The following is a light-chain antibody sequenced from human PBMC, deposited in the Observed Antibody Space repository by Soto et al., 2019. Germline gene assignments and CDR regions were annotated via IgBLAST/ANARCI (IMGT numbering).Light chain of an antibody. CDR2: DVS. Sequence: QSALTQPASVSGSPGQSITISCTGTSIDVGDYKYVSWYQHHPGKAPKLMMYDVSNRPSGVSNRFSGSKSGNTASLTISGLHAEDEADYYCSSYTSSSTVVVFGGGTKLTVL. J-gene: IGLJ2*01. V-gene: IGLV2-14*03. CDR1: SIDVGDYKY. CDR3: SSYTSSSTVVV.